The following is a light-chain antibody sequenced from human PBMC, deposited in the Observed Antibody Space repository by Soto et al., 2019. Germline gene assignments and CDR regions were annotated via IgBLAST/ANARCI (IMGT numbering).Light chain of an antibody. J-gene: IGKJ5*01. CDR2: EVS. Sequence: DVVMTQTPLSLSVAPGQPASISCKSSQSLLHITGETFLFWYLQKPGQSPQLLIYEVSTRVSGVPDRFSGSGSGTDFALEISRGETDDVGIYDCMQSTQLPPAFGQGTRLEIK. CDR1: QSLLHITGETF. CDR3: MQSTQLPPA. V-gene: IGKV2D-29*02.